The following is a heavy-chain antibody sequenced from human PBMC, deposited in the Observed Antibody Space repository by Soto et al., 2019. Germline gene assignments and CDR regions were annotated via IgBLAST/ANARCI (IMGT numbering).Heavy chain of an antibody. Sequence: SETLSLTCTVSGGSISSYYWSWIRQPAGKGLEWIGRIYTSGSTNYNPSLKSRVTMSVDTSKNQFSLKLSSVTAADTAVYYCARRGRDYDFWSGGDAFDIWGQGTMVTVSS. J-gene: IGHJ3*02. V-gene: IGHV4-4*07. CDR3: ARRGRDYDFWSGGDAFDI. D-gene: IGHD3-3*01. CDR1: GGSISSYY. CDR2: IYTSGST.